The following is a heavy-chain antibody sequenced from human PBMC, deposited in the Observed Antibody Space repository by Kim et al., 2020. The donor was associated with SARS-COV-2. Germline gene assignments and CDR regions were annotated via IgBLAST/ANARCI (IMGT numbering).Heavy chain of an antibody. CDR2: GSGT. Sequence: GSGTLYADSVKGRFNISRDNAKNTVDLQMNSLRAEDTAVYYCAEARWFDYWGQGSLVSVSS. V-gene: IGHV3-74*01. J-gene: IGHJ4*02. D-gene: IGHD4-17*01. CDR3: AEARWFDY.